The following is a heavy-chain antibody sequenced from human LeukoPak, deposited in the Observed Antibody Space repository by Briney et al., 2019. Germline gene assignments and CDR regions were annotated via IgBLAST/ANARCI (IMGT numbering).Heavy chain of an antibody. Sequence: SETLSLTCAVYGGSFSGYYWSWIRQPPGEGLEWIGEINHSGSTNYNPSLKSRVTISVDTSKNQFSLKLSSVTAADTAVYYCARGDDYAFDYWGQGTLVTVSS. V-gene: IGHV4-34*01. CDR3: ARGDDYAFDY. CDR1: GGSFSGYY. CDR2: INHSGST. J-gene: IGHJ4*02. D-gene: IGHD4-17*01.